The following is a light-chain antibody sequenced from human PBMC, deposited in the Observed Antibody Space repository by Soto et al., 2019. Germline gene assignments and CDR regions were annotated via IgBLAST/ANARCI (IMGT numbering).Light chain of an antibody. CDR3: QQRSNWPT. CDR2: DAS. V-gene: IGKV3-11*01. Sequence: EIVLTQSPATLSLSPGERATLSCRASQSVSSYLAWYQQKPGQAPRLLIYDASNRATGIPARFSGSWSGTDFALTISRLEPEDFAVYYCQQRSNWPTFGQGTRLESK. J-gene: IGKJ5*01. CDR1: QSVSSY.